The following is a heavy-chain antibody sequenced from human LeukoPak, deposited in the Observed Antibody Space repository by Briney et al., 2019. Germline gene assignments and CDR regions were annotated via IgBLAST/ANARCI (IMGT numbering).Heavy chain of an antibody. CDR3: ARVVYCSGGTCHIFAFDI. V-gene: IGHV3-11*01. D-gene: IGHD2-15*01. CDR1: GFTFSDYY. J-gene: IGHJ3*02. Sequence: GGSLRLSCAASGFTFSDYYMSWIRQAPGKGPEWISYISSGGDTIFYADSVKGRFAISRDNAKSSLYLQVNSLRAEDTAVYYCARVVYCSGGTCHIFAFDIWGQGTMVTVSA. CDR2: ISSGGDTI.